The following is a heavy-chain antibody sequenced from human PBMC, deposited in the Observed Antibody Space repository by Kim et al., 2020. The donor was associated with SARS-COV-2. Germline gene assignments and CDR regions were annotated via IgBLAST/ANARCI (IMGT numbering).Heavy chain of an antibody. CDR1: GFTFSSYA. Sequence: GGSLRLSCAASGFTFSSYAMSWVRQAPGKGLEWVSAISGSGGSTYYADSVKGRFTISRDNSKNTLYLQMNSLRAEDTAVYYCAKIFAPMVQGLHTPPWGYYMDVWGKGTTVTVSS. D-gene: IGHD3-10*01. V-gene: IGHV3-23*01. CDR2: ISGSGGST. J-gene: IGHJ6*03. CDR3: AKIFAPMVQGLHTPPWGYYMDV.